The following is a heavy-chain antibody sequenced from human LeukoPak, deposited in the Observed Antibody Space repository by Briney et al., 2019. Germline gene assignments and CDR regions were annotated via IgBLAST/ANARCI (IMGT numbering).Heavy chain of an antibody. Sequence: KPGGSLRLSCAASGFIFSDYYMAWIRQAPGKGLEWVSCITSSGSTMYYADSVKGRFTISRDNAKKSLYMQMNSLRAEDTAVYFCARGRYYYDSSGVDAFSDWGQGTMVTVSS. J-gene: IGHJ3*01. V-gene: IGHV3-11*01. D-gene: IGHD3-22*01. CDR1: GFIFSDYY. CDR3: ARGRYYYDSSGVDAFSD. CDR2: ITSSGSTM.